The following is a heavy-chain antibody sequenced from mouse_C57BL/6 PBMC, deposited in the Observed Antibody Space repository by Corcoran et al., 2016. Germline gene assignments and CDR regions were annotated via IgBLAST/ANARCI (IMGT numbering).Heavy chain of an antibody. CDR1: GYTFTDYY. CDR3: ARSGLLDYAMDY. D-gene: IGHD1-1*01. V-gene: IGHV1-26*01. CDR2: INPNNGGT. Sequence: EVQLQQSGAELVKPGASVKISCKASGYTFTDYYRNWVKQSHGKSLEWIGDINPNNGGTSYNQKFKGKATLTVDKSSSTAYMELRSLTSEDSAVYYCARSGLLDYAMDYWGQGTSVTVSS. J-gene: IGHJ4*01.